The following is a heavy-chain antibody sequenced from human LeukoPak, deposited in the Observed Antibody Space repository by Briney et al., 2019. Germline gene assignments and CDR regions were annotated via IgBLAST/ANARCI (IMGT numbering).Heavy chain of an antibody. CDR3: VKPSGYSGYGYFFDY. CDR2: IVSNGGST. V-gene: IGHV3-64D*06. D-gene: IGHD5-12*01. J-gene: IGHJ4*02. CDR1: GFTFSSSA. Sequence: TGGSLRLSCSASGFTFSSSAMHWVRQAPGKGLEYVSAIVSNGGSTYYADSVKGRFTISRDNSKNTLYLQMSSLRAEDTAVYYCVKPSGYSGYGYFFDYWGQRTLVTVSS.